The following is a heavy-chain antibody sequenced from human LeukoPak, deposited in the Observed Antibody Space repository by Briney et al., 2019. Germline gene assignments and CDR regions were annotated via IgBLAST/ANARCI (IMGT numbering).Heavy chain of an antibody. Sequence: GGSLRLSCAASGFTFSSYAMHWVRQAPGKGLEWVAVISYDGSNKYYADSVKGRFTISRDNSKNTLYLQMNSLRAEDTAVYYCAREWAAAGYYFDYWGQGTLVTVSS. CDR1: GFTFSSYA. CDR2: ISYDGSNK. CDR3: AREWAAAGYYFDY. V-gene: IGHV3-30-3*01. J-gene: IGHJ4*02. D-gene: IGHD6-13*01.